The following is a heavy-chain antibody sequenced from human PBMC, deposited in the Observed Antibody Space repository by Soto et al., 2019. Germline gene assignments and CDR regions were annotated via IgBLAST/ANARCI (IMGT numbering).Heavy chain of an antibody. CDR3: AANVDTGYCSSTSCYIFSGMDV. CDR1: GGTFSHYP. Sequence: RASVKVSCKASGGTFSHYPISWVRQAPGPGLEWMGGIIPIFGTANYAQKFQGRVTITADESTSTAYMELSSLRSEDTAVYYCAANVDTGYCSSTSCYIFSGMDVWGQGTTVTVSS. CDR2: IIPIFGTA. D-gene: IGHD2-2*02. J-gene: IGHJ6*02. V-gene: IGHV1-69*13.